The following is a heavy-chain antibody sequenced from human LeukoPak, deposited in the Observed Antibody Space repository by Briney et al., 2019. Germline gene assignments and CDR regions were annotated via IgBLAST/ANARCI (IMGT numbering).Heavy chain of an antibody. CDR1: GFTFSSYA. V-gene: IGHV3-9*01. CDR2: ISWNSGSI. D-gene: IGHD6-19*01. CDR3: AKAGSSGWYQLPDY. Sequence: PGRSLRLSCAASGFTFSSYAMHWVRQAPGKGLEWVSGISWNSGSIGYADSVKGRFTISRDNAKNSLYLQMNSLRAEDTALYYCAKAGSSGWYQLPDYWGQGTLVTVSS. J-gene: IGHJ4*02.